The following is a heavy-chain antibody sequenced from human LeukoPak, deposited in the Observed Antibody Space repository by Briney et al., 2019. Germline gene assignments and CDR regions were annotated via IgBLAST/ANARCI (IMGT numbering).Heavy chain of an antibody. CDR1: GYSISSGYY. J-gene: IGHJ2*01. CDR2: IYHSGST. CDR3: ASSRNYCSSTSCYSTYWYFDL. Sequence: PSETLSLTCTVSGYSISSGYYWGWIRQPPGKGLEWIGSIYHSGSTYYNPSLKSRVTISVDTSKNQFSLKLSSVTAADTTVYYCASSRNYCSSTSCYSTYWYFDLWGRGTLVTVSS. D-gene: IGHD2-2*01. V-gene: IGHV4-38-2*02.